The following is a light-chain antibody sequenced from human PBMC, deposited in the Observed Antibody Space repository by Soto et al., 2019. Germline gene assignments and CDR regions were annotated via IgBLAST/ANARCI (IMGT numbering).Light chain of an antibody. CDR3: SSYAGNNNYV. Sequence: QSVLTQPPSASGSRGQSVTISCTGTSSDVGAYHYVSRYQHHPGKAPKVVIYDVNRRPSGVPNRFSGSKSGNTASLTVSGLQAEDEADYYCSSYAGNNNYVFGTGTKVTV. V-gene: IGLV2-8*01. CDR1: SSDVGAYHY. CDR2: DVN. J-gene: IGLJ1*01.